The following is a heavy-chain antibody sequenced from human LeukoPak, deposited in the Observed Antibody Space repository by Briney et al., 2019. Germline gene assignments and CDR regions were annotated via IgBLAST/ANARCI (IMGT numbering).Heavy chain of an antibody. J-gene: IGHJ5*02. CDR3: ATAIQNWFDP. Sequence: SETLSLTCAVYGGSFSGYYWSWIRQPPGKGLEWIGEINHSGSTNYNPSLKSRVTIPVDTSKNQFSLKLSSVTAADTAVYYCATAIQNWFDPWGQGTLVTVSS. CDR1: GGSFSGYY. CDR2: INHSGST. V-gene: IGHV4-34*01.